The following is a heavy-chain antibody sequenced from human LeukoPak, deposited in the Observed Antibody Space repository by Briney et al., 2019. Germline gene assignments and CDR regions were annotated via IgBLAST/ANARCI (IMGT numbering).Heavy chain of an antibody. V-gene: IGHV1-18*01. D-gene: IGHD6-19*01. CDR1: GYTFRNHG. Sequence: AAVKVSCTASGYTFRNHGITWVRHAPAQGLEWMGWISAYNSDTRYAQKFQGRLAMTTYTSTSTAYMELRSLTSEDSAVYFCARDPSNTSGLYVVFDYWGQGTLVIVSS. CDR2: ISAYNSDT. J-gene: IGHJ4*02. CDR3: ARDPSNTSGLYVVFDY.